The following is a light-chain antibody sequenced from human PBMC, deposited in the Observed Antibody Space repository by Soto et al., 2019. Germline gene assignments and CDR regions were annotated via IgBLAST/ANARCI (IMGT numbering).Light chain of an antibody. CDR3: CSDAGSSIHVV. J-gene: IGLJ2*01. Sequence: QSALTQPASVSGSPGQSITISCTGTSSDVGSYNLVSGYQQHPGKAPKLMIYEGSKRPSGVSNRFSGSKSGNTASLTISGLQAEDEADYYCCSDAGSSIHVVFGGGTKLTVL. CDR2: EGS. V-gene: IGLV2-23*01. CDR1: SSDVGSYNL.